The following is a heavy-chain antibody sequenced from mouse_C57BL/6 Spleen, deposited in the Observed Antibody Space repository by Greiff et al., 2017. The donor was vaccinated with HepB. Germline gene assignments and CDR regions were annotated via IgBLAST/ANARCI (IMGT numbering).Heavy chain of an antibody. D-gene: IGHD2-4*01. V-gene: IGHV14-4*01. CDR2: IDPANGDT. Sequence: EVQLQESGAELVRPGASVKLSCTASGFNIKDDYMHWVKQRPEQGLEWIGWIDPANGDTEYASKFQGKATITADTSSNTAYLQLSSLTSEDTAVYYCTTPYDYDGVDYWGQGTTLTVSS. J-gene: IGHJ2*01. CDR3: TTPYDYDGVDY. CDR1: GFNIKDDY.